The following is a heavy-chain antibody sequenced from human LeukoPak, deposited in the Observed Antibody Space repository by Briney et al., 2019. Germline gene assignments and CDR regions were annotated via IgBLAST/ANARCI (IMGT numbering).Heavy chain of an antibody. CDR3: ARGAGRGGYCSGGSCHPVDY. CDR1: GGSISSSNCY. J-gene: IGHJ4*02. CDR2: IYFSGST. D-gene: IGHD2-15*01. Sequence: SETLSLTCTVSGGSISSSNCYWGWIRQPPGKGLEWIGNIYFSGSTYYNPSLKSRVTISVDTSKNQFSLKLSSVTAADTAVYYCARGAGRGGYCSGGSCHPVDYWGQGTLVTVSS. V-gene: IGHV4-39*07.